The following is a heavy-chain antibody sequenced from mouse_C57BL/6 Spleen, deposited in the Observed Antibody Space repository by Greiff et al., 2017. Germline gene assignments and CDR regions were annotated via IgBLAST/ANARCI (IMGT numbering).Heavy chain of an antibody. J-gene: IGHJ2*01. CDR2: INYDGSST. CDR3: ARVRYYYGSSDYFDY. CDR1: GFTFSDYY. V-gene: IGHV5-16*01. D-gene: IGHD1-1*01. Sequence: EVKLVESEGGLVQPGSSMKLSCTASGFTFSDYYMAWVRQVPEKGLEWVANINYDGSSTYYLDSLKSRFIISRDNAKNILYLQMSSLKSEDTATYSCARVRYYYGSSDYFDYWGQGTTLTVSS.